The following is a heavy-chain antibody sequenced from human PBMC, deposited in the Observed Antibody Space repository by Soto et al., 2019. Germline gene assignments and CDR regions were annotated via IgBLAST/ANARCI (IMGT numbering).Heavy chain of an antibody. Sequence: QLQLQESGSVLVKPSQTLSLTCAVSGGSISSGGYSWSWIRQPPGKGQEWIGYIYDSGSTYYNPSLKSRVTISVDRSTNQVSLKLSSVTAADTAVYYCAAGGGLPRYYWGQGTLVTVSS. CDR2: IYDSGST. CDR3: AAGGGLPRYY. V-gene: IGHV4-30-2*01. J-gene: IGHJ4*02. D-gene: IGHD5-12*01. CDR1: GGSISSGGYS.